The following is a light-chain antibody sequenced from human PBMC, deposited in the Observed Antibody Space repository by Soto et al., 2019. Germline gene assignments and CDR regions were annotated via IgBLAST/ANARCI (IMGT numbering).Light chain of an antibody. CDR3: QQYNYLIT. V-gene: IGKV3-20*01. CDR2: GAT. J-gene: IGKJ5*01. CDR1: QSVGSSY. Sequence: EILFTQSPGTLSLSPGESTTLSCRASQSVGSSYLAWYQHKPGQAPRLLIYGATSRATGIPDRFSGSGSGTDFTLTISRLEPEDFAVYFCQQYNYLITFGQGTRLETK.